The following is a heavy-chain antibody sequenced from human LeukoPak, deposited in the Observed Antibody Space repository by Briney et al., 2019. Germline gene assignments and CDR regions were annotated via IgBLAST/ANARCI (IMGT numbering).Heavy chain of an antibody. D-gene: IGHD3-22*01. CDR1: GGSISSSNW. CDR2: INHSGST. CDR3: ARGNPPSYYDSSGYYT. Sequence: SETLSLTCAVSGGSISSSNWWSWVRQPPGKGLEWIGEINHSGSTNYNPSLKSRVTISVDTSKNQFSLKLSSVTAADTAVYYCARGNPPSYYDSSGYYTWGQGTLVTVSS. V-gene: IGHV4-4*02. J-gene: IGHJ5*02.